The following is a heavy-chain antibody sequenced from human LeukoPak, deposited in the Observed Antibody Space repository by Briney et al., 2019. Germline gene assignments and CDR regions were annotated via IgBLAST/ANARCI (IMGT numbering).Heavy chain of an antibody. Sequence: GGSLRLSCTASGFTFSSYSMNWVRQAPGKGLGWVSSISTSSSYIYYADSVKGRFTISRDNARNSLSLQMNSLRAEDTAVYYCARETPDSSGWDWGQGTLVTVSS. CDR1: GFTFSSYS. CDR2: ISTSSSYI. V-gene: IGHV3-21*01. J-gene: IGHJ4*02. CDR3: ARETPDSSGWD. D-gene: IGHD6-19*01.